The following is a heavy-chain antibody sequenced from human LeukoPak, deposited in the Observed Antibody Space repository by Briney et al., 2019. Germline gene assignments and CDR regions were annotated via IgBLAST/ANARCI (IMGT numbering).Heavy chain of an antibody. J-gene: IGHJ3*02. CDR1: GFTFSSDA. CDR3: AKGIHYDVFPDAFDI. D-gene: IGHD5-12*01. CDR2: ISGSGGRT. Sequence: GGSLRLSCAASGFTFSSDAMSWVRQAPGKGLEWVSGISGSGGRTDYADSMKGRFTISRDNSKNTLYLQMNSLRAEDTAVYYCAKGIHYDVFPDAFDIWGQGTMVTVSS. V-gene: IGHV3-23*01.